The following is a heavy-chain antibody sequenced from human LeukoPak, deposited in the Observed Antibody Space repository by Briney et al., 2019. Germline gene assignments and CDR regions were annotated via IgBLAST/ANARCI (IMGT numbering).Heavy chain of an antibody. J-gene: IGHJ4*02. CDR1: GGSISSYY. Sequence: PSETLSLTCTVSGGSISSYYWSWIRQPPGKGLEWIGYIYYNGKTNYSPSLNSRVTISVDTSRNQFSLKLNSVTAADTAVYYCARGGWSVDYWGQGTLVTVSS. CDR2: IYYNGKT. D-gene: IGHD6-19*01. CDR3: ARGGWSVDY. V-gene: IGHV4-59*08.